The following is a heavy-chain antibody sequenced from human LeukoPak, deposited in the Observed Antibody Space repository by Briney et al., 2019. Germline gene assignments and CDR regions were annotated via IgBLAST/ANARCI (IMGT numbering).Heavy chain of an antibody. J-gene: IGHJ4*02. CDR2: INHSGST. D-gene: IGHD1-26*01. CDR1: GGSISSGSYY. Sequence: SETLSLTCTVSGGSISSGSYYWSWIRQPPGKGLEWIGEINHSGSTNYNPSLKSRATISVDTSKNQFSLKLSSVIAADTAVYYCASSCRYSGSYVRQHGCYWGQGTLVTVSS. CDR3: ASSCRYSGSYVRQHGCY. V-gene: IGHV4-39*07.